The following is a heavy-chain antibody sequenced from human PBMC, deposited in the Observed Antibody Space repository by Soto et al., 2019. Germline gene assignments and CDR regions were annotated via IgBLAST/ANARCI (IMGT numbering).Heavy chain of an antibody. Sequence: SETLSLTCTVSSGSIISSNYYWAWIRQPPEKGLEWIATIYYSGSTYYSPSLKSRVTISVDMSKNQFSLRLASVTAADTAVYYCARLNKPGWFDPWGQGTLVTVSS. J-gene: IGHJ5*02. CDR3: ARLNKPGWFDP. CDR1: SGSIISSNYY. V-gene: IGHV4-39*01. CDR2: IYYSGST.